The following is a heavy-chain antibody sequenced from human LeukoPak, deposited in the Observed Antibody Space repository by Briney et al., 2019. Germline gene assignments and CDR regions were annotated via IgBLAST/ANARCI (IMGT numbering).Heavy chain of an antibody. Sequence: ASVKVSCKASGYTFTVYYMHWVRQAPGQGLEWMGWINPNSGGTNYAQKFQGRVTMTRDTSTSPAYMELSRLRSDDTAVYYCARDSSGWYFGDDYWGQGTLVTVSS. V-gene: IGHV1-2*02. CDR2: INPNSGGT. CDR3: ARDSSGWYFGDDY. CDR1: GYTFTVYY. D-gene: IGHD6-19*01. J-gene: IGHJ4*02.